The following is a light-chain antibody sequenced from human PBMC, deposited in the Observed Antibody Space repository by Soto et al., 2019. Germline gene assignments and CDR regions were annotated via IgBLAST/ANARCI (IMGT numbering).Light chain of an antibody. CDR3: SSYTSSSPYV. CDR2: DVS. CDR1: SSDVGGYNY. J-gene: IGLJ1*01. V-gene: IGLV2-14*01. Sequence: QSVLTQPASVSGSPGQSITISCTGTSSDVGGYNYVSWYQQHPGKATKLMIYDVSNRPSGASNRFSGSKSGNTASLTISGLQAEDEADYYCSSYTSSSPYVFGTGTKVTVL.